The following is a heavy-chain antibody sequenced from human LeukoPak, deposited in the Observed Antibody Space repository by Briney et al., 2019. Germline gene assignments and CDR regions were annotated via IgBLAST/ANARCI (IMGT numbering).Heavy chain of an antibody. J-gene: IGHJ3*02. CDR3: ASGGGDYSAAFDI. CDR1: GYSFTNYW. Sequence: GESLTISCKTSGYSFTNYWIGWVRQMPGKGLEWMGIIYPGDSDTRYSPSFQGQVTISADKSISTAYLQWSSLKASDTAMYYCASGGGDYSAAFDIWGQGTMVTVSS. D-gene: IGHD3-16*01. CDR2: IYPGDSDT. V-gene: IGHV5-51*01.